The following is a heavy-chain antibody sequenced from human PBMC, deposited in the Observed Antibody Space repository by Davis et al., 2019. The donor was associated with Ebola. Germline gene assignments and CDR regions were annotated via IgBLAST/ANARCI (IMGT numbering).Heavy chain of an antibody. CDR1: GYTFTGYY. CDR2: INPNSGGT. CDR3: AREAEFWSG. V-gene: IGHV1-2*02. Sequence: ASVKVSCKASGYTFTGYYIHWVRQAPGQGLEWMGWINPNSGGTNYAQKFQGRVTMTRDTSISTAYMELSRLRSDDTAGYDWAREAEFWSGWGQGTLVTVSS. D-gene: IGHD3-3*01. J-gene: IGHJ4*02.